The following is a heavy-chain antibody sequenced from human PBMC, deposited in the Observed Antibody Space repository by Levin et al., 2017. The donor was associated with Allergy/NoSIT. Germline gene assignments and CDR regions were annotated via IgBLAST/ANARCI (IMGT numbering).Heavy chain of an antibody. V-gene: IGHV1-2*06. CDR1: GYAFLDYF. D-gene: IGHD3-3*01. J-gene: IGHJ4*02. CDR3: ARVQFGVVADFDY. Sequence: ASVKVSCKASGYAFLDYFVNWVRQAPGQGLEWMGRIDPKSGGPNYAQNFQGRVTMTRDTSMNTAYMEVRRLTSDDTAVYYCARVQFGVVADFDYWGQGTLVTVSS. CDR2: IDPKSGGP.